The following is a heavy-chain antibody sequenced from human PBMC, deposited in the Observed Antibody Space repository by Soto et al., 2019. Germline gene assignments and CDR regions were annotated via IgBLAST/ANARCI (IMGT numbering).Heavy chain of an antibody. CDR1: GFTFSSYA. CDR2: ISPGGDST. CDR3: ANRAIAAGLFYFDS. D-gene: IGHD2-21*01. Sequence: EVQLLESGGGLVQPGGSLRLSCAASGFTFSSYAMGWVRQAPGKGLEWVSTISPGGDSTYYADSVKGRFTISRDNSKNTLSLQMNSLRADDTAVYYCANRAIAAGLFYFDSWGQGTLVTCSS. J-gene: IGHJ4*02. V-gene: IGHV3-23*01.